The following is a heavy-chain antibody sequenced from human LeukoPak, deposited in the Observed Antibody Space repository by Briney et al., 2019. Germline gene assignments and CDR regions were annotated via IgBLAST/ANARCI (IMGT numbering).Heavy chain of an antibody. J-gene: IGHJ4*02. CDR2: ISDSGGYT. CDR1: GFTFSSFA. Sequence: GGSLRLSCAASGFTFSSFAMSWVRQAPGKGLEWVSTISDSGGYTYYADSVKGRFTISRDNSKNTLYLHMNSLRAEDTAVYYCAKLGNFASGSYSDWGQGTLVTVSS. CDR3: AKLGNFASGSYSD. D-gene: IGHD3-10*01. V-gene: IGHV3-23*01.